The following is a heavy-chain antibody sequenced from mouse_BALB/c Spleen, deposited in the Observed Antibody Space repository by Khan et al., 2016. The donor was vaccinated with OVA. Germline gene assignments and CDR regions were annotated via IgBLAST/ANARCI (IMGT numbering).Heavy chain of an antibody. CDR1: GFSLTGYG. Sequence: QVQLQQSGPGLVAPSQSLTITCTVSGFSLTGYGVNWVRQNPGKGLEWLGMIWGDGSTDYNSDLKSRLSINKDNSKSQVFLKMNSLTTDATARYYCARAYYGNYREAMDYWGQGTSVTVSS. J-gene: IGHJ4*01. V-gene: IGHV2-6-7*01. CDR3: ARAYYGNYREAMDY. CDR2: IWGDGST. D-gene: IGHD2-10*01.